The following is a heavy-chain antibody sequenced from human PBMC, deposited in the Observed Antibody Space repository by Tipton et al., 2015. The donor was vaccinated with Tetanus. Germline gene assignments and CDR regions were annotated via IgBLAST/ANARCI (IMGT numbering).Heavy chain of an antibody. V-gene: IGHV3-21*01. Sequence: SLRLSCQGSGFNFGDFNMNWIRQTPGKGLQWVSSISGHSTYIHYAESVRGRFSVSRDNAENSLYLQVDSLRAEDTAVYYCARDGDTSGHYGIFDSWGQGTLLIVSS. CDR3: ARDGDTSGHYGIFDS. CDR2: ISGHSTYI. D-gene: IGHD3-22*01. J-gene: IGHJ4*02. CDR1: GFNFGDFN.